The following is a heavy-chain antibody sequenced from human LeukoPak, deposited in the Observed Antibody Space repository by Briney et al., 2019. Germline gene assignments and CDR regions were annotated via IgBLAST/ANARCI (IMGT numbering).Heavy chain of an antibody. Sequence: GGSLRLSCAASGFTFSNACMSWVRRAPGKGLEWVGHIKGKAEGGTTDYAAPVQGRFTISRDDSKNTLYLQMNSLKTEDTAVYYCTTGTWIQLWLADYWGQGTLVTVSS. V-gene: IGHV3-15*01. J-gene: IGHJ4*02. D-gene: IGHD5-18*01. CDR1: GFTFSNAC. CDR3: TTGTWIQLWLADY. CDR2: IKGKAEGGTT.